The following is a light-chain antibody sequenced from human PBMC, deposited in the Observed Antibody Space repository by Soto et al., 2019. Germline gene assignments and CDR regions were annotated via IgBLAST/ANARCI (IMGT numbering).Light chain of an antibody. J-gene: IGKJ1*01. CDR2: EAS. V-gene: IGKV3-11*01. Sequence: EIVLTQSPDTLSLSPGETATLSCRASQSVSSTYLAWYQQKPGQAPRLLIYEASNRATGIPARFSGSGSGTDFTLTISSLEPEDFAVYYCQQRSNWPWTFGQGTKVDIK. CDR3: QQRSNWPWT. CDR1: QSVSSTY.